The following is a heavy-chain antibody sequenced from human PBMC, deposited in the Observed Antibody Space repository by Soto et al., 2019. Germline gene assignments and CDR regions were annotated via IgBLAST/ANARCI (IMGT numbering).Heavy chain of an antibody. CDR1: GFTFSSYG. Sequence: PGGSLRLSCAASGFTFSSYGMHWVRQAPGKGLEWVAVISYDGSNKYYADSVKGRFTISRDNSKNTLYLQMNSLRAEDTAVYYCAKGDDIFSGRRSYYYYGMDVWGQGTTVTVSS. V-gene: IGHV3-30*18. CDR3: AKGDDIFSGRRSYYYYGMDV. CDR2: ISYDGSNK. J-gene: IGHJ6*02. D-gene: IGHD3-9*01.